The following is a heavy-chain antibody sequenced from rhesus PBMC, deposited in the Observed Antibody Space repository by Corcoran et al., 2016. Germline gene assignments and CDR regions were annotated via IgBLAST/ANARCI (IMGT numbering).Heavy chain of an antibody. CDR2: LYWDDDQ. V-gene: IGHV2-174*01. D-gene: IGHD6-31*01. Sequence: QVTWKESGPALVKPTQTLTLTCTFSGFSIITSGMGVGWVRQPPGKALAWLALLYWDDDQYYNTCRTSTLAISKDTSKNKVVLSKTKMDPVDTATYCCARKGSSGWYYFDYWGQGVLVTVSS. CDR1: GFSIITSGMG. CDR3: ARKGSSGWYYFDY. J-gene: IGHJ4*01.